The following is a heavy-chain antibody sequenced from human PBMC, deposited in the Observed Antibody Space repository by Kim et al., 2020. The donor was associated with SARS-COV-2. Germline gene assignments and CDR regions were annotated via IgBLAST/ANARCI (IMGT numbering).Heavy chain of an antibody. J-gene: IGHJ4*02. CDR2: INAGNSAT. V-gene: IGHV1-3*01. Sequence: ASVKVSCKASGYTFTYNAINWVRQAPGQRLEWMGWINAGNSATKYSQKFQGRVTITRDTSASTVYMELSSLTSEDTAVYYCARAVWVATGRPYYFDYWGQGTLVTVSS. CDR1: GYTFTYNA. CDR3: ARAVWVATGRPYYFDY. D-gene: IGHD3-16*01.